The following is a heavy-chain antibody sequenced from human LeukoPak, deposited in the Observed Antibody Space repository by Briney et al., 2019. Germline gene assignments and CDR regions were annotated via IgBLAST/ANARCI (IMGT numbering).Heavy chain of an antibody. V-gene: IGHV3-7*01. CDR3: ARVRLSNFWSGYYHHDAFDI. CDR2: IKFDGNEK. CDR1: GFSFSRYW. Sequence: GGSLRPSCTASGFSFSRYWLSWVRQAPGKGLEWVANIKFDGNEKYYVDSVKGRFTISRDNAKNSLYLQMNSLRAEDTAVYYCARVRLSNFWSGYYHHDAFDIWGQGTMVTVSS. J-gene: IGHJ3*02. D-gene: IGHD3-3*01.